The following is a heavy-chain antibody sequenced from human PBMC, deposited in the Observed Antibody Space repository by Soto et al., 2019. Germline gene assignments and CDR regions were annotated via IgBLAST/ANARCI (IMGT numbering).Heavy chain of an antibody. Sequence: SETLSLTCTVSGYSINSDDYWGWIRQPPGKGLEWIASIYHSVSTFYNPSLRSRVTISIDTSKNQFSLRLTAVTAADTAMYYCARVLGEQGNPYFVGFDSWGQGTEVTVSS. J-gene: IGHJ4*02. CDR2: IYHSVST. D-gene: IGHD3-9*01. CDR1: GYSINSDDY. V-gene: IGHV4-38-2*02. CDR3: ARVLGEQGNPYFVGFDS.